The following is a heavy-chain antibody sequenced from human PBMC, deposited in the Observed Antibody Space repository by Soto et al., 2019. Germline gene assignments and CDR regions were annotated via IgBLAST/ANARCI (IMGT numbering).Heavy chain of an antibody. CDR3: ARARYYDWCFDL. V-gene: IGHV4-4*02. CDR1: GGTVASSHW. J-gene: IGHJ4*02. CDR2: VYHTGDT. D-gene: IGHD3-9*01. Sequence: SETLSLTCGVSGGTVASSHWWSWVRQPPGGGLEWIGNVYHTGDTNFNPSLQSRVTISVDKSNNQCSRRLNSLTAADTAVYFCARARYYDWCFDLWGLGTPVTVSS.